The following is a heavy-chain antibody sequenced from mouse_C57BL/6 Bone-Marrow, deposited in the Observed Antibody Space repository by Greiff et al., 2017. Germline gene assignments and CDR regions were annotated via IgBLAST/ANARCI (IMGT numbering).Heavy chain of an antibody. V-gene: IGHV1-7*01. D-gene: IGHD2-4*01. CDR3: ARSDYDYDEWFAY. CDR1: GYTFTSYW. Sequence: QVQLQQSGAELAKPGASVKLSCKASGYTFTSYWMHWVKQRPGQGLEWIGYINPSSGYTKYNQKFKDKATLTADKSSSTAYMQLSSLTYEDSAVYYCARSDYDYDEWFAYWGQGTLVTVSA. CDR2: INPSSGYT. J-gene: IGHJ3*01.